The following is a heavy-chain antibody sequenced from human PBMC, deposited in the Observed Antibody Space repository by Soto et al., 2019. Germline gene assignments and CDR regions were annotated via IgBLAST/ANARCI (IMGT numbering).Heavy chain of an antibody. CDR1: GFPFSSYA. CDR3: AKVSSSWYAGFFDL. J-gene: IGHJ4*02. CDR2: ISGSGGST. V-gene: IGHV3-23*01. D-gene: IGHD6-13*01. Sequence: GGSLRLSCASSGFPFSSYAMSWVRQAPGKGLEWVSAISGSGGSTYYADSVKGRFTISRDNSMNTLYLQMNTLRAEDTAIYYCAKVSSSWYAGFFDLWGQGTLVTVSS.